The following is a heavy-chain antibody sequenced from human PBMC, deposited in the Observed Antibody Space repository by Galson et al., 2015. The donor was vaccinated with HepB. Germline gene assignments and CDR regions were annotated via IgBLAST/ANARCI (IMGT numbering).Heavy chain of an antibody. CDR1: GFTFSSYA. CDR3: AKDYRVATITSYYYYGMDV. D-gene: IGHD5-12*01. J-gene: IGHJ6*02. CDR2: ISGSGGST. V-gene: IGHV3-23*01. Sequence: LRLSCAASGFTFSSYAMSWVRQAPGKGLEWVSAISGSGGSTYYADSVKGRFTISRDNSKNTLYLQMNSLRAEDTAVYYCAKDYRVATITSYYYYGMDVWGQGTTVTVSS.